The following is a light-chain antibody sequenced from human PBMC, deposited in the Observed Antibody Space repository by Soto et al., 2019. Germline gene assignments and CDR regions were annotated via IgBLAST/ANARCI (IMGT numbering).Light chain of an antibody. Sequence: DIQMTQSPSSVSASVGDRVTITCRASQGISSWLVWYQQKPGKAPKLLIYAASSLQSGVPSRFSGSGSGTDFTLTISSLQPEDFATYYCQQANSFPQITFGGGTKVEIK. CDR2: AAS. J-gene: IGKJ4*01. CDR3: QQANSFPQIT. CDR1: QGISSW. V-gene: IGKV1D-12*01.